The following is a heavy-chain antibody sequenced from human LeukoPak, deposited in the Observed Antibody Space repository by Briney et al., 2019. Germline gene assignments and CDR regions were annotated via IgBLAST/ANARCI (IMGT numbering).Heavy chain of an antibody. CDR2: IVDSDGSA. CDR3: AKNCKVTRGGGWYFDY. CDR1: GFTFSSYA. D-gene: IGHD4-17*01. Sequence: GGSLRLSCAASGFTFSSYAMSWVRQAPGKGLELVSGIVDSDGSAYYADSVRARFTISRDNSNNTLYLQMNSLRAEATAVYYCAKNCKVTRGGGWYFDYWGQGALVTVSS. J-gene: IGHJ4*02. V-gene: IGHV3-23*01.